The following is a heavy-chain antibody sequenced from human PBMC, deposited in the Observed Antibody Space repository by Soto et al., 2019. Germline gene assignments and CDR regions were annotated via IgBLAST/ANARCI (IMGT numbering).Heavy chain of an antibody. V-gene: IGHV4-4*07. CDR2: IDTSGTT. CDR3: ARGPRGYVYYHGMDV. CDR1: GGSISSYY. Sequence: SETLSLTCTVSGGSISSYYCSWIRQSAGKGLEWIGRIDTSGTTNYNPSLKSRVTMSVDASKNQFSLNLSSVTAADTAVYYCARGPRGYVYYHGMDVWGQGTTVTVSS. D-gene: IGHD3-10*01. J-gene: IGHJ6*02.